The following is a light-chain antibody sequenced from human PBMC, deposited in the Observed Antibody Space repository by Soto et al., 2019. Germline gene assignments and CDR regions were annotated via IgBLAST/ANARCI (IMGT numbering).Light chain of an antibody. CDR3: QHLYGSPFT. CDR1: QGINTA. Sequence: DIQLTQSPSFLSASVGDRVTITCRASQGINTALAWYQQKPGKAPKLLISAASTLQSGVPSRFSGSGSGTEFILTVSSLQPEDFATYYCQHLYGSPFTFGPGTKVDIK. CDR2: AAS. V-gene: IGKV1-9*01. J-gene: IGKJ3*01.